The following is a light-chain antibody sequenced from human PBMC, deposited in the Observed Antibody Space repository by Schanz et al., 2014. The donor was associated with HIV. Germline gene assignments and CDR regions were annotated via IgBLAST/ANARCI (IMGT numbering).Light chain of an antibody. Sequence: QSALTQPPSASGSPGQSVTISCTGTSSDVGGHDRVSWYQQYPGKAPKLLIYEVDKRPSGVPDRFSGSKSGNTASLTISGLQAEDEGDYYCCSYSRVGTPHYVFGTGTKLTVL. CDR2: EVD. J-gene: IGLJ1*01. CDR3: CSYSRVGTPHYV. CDR1: SSDVGGHDR. V-gene: IGLV2-8*01.